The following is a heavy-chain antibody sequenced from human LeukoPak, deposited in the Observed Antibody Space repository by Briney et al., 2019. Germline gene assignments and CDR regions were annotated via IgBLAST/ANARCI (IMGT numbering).Heavy chain of an antibody. CDR2: ISGSGGST. D-gene: IGHD2-15*01. CDR3: AKKDIVVVVGANPYFDY. V-gene: IGHV3-23*01. Sequence: GGSLRLSCAAAGFTFSSYAMSWVRQAPGKGLEWVSAISGSGGSTYYADSVKGRFTISRDNSKNTLYLQMNSLRAEDTAVYYCAKKDIVVVVGANPYFDYWGQGTLVTVSS. CDR1: GFTFSSYA. J-gene: IGHJ4*02.